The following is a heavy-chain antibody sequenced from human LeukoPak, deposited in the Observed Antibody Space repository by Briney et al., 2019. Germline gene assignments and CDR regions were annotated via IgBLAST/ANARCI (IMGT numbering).Heavy chain of an antibody. V-gene: IGHV3-30-3*01. CDR1: GFTFSSYA. CDR2: ISYDGSNK. D-gene: IGHD1-14*01. CDR3: ARDRQGSEFDY. J-gene: IGHJ4*02. Sequence: TGRSLRLSCAASGFTFSSYAMHWVRQAPGKGLEWVAVISYDGSNKYYADSVKGRFTISRDNSKNTLYLQMNSLRAEDTAVYYCARDRQGSEFDYWGQGTLVTVSS.